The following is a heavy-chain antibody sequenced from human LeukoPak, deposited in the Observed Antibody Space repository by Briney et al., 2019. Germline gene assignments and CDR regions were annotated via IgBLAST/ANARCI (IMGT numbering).Heavy chain of an antibody. Sequence: GGSLRLSCAASGFTFDDYAMHWVRQAPGKGLEWVSGISWNSGSIGYADSVKGRFTISRDNAKNSLYLQMNSLRAEDTALYYCAKGGSSGYSYGCHPQIYYFDYWGQGTLVTVSS. D-gene: IGHD5-18*01. CDR3: AKGGSSGYSYGCHPQIYYFDY. J-gene: IGHJ4*02. CDR1: GFTFDDYA. CDR2: ISWNSGSI. V-gene: IGHV3-9*01.